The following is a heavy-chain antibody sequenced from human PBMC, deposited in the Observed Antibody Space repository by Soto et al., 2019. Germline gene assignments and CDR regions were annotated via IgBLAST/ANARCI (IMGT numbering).Heavy chain of an antibody. J-gene: IGHJ6*02. CDR2: IGTAGDT. V-gene: IGHV3-13*01. D-gene: IGHD2-15*01. Sequence: GGSLRLSCAASGFTFSSYDMHWVRQATGKGLEWVSAIGTAGDTYYPGSVKGRFTISRENAKNSLYLQMNSLRAEDTAVYYCAREEVGGSSLTGAYYYYGMDVWGQGTTVTVSS. CDR1: GFTFSSYD. CDR3: AREEVGGSSLTGAYYYYGMDV.